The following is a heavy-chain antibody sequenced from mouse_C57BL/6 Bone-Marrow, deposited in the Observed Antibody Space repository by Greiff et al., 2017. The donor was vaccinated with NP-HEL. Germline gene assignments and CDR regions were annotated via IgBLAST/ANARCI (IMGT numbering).Heavy chain of an antibody. CDR1: GFTFSSYA. Sequence: EVQLQESGGGLVKPGGSLKLSCAASGFTFSSYAMSWVRQTPEKRLEWVATISDGGSYTYYPDNVKGRFTISRDNAKNNLYLQMSHLKSEDTAMYYCARDSSGYGGGYYAMDYWGQGTSVTVSS. J-gene: IGHJ4*01. V-gene: IGHV5-4*01. CDR2: ISDGGSYT. D-gene: IGHD3-2*02. CDR3: ARDSSGYGGGYYAMDY.